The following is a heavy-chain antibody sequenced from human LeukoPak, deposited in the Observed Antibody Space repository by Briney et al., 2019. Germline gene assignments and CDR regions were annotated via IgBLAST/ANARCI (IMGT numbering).Heavy chain of an antibody. CDR2: IKQDGSEK. V-gene: IGHV3-7*03. D-gene: IGHD4-17*01. CDR3: ARAAGGDYARDYYYYGMDV. J-gene: IGHJ6*02. Sequence: GGSLRLSCAASGFTFSSYWMSWVRQAPGKGLEWVANIKQDGSEKYYVDSVKGRFTISRDNAKNSLYPQVNSLRAEDTAVYYCARAAGGDYARDYYYYGMDVWGQGTTVTVSS. CDR1: GFTFSSYW.